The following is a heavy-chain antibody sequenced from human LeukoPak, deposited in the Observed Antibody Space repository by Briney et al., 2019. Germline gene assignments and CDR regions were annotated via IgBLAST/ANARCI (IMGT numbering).Heavy chain of an antibody. CDR1: GGTFSSYA. J-gene: IGHJ4*02. D-gene: IGHD5-12*01. V-gene: IGHV1-69*13. CDR3: ARGGYSGYDSYEYYFDY. Sequence: SVKVSCKASGGTFSSYAISWVRQAPGQGLEWMGGIIPIFGTANYAQKFQGRVTITADESTSTAYMELSSLRYEDTAVYYCARGGYSGYDSYEYYFDYWGQGTLVTVSS. CDR2: IIPIFGTA.